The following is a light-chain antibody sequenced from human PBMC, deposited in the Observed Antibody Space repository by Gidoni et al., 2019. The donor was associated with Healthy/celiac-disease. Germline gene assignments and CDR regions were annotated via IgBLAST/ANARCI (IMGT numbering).Light chain of an antibody. CDR1: QSISSY. CDR2: AAS. CDR3: QQSYSTPIT. J-gene: IGKJ5*01. V-gene: IGKV1-39*01. Sequence: DIQMTQSPSSLSASVGDRVTITCRASQSISSYLNWYQQKPGKAPKLLIYAASSLQSGVPSWFSGSGSGTNFTLTISSLQPGDFATYYCQQSYSTPITFGQGTRLEIK.